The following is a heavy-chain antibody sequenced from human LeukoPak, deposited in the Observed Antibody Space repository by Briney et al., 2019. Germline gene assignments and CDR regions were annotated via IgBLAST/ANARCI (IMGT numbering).Heavy chain of an antibody. J-gene: IGHJ4*02. Sequence: SQTLSLTCTVSGDSIGSADYYWTWIRQPPGKGLEWIGNIYYSGSTSYKSSLKSRVTMSLDTSKNQFSLKLSSVAAADTAVYYCARDPAPNYYDNRGYYLDYWGQGILVTVSS. D-gene: IGHD3-22*01. CDR1: GDSIGSADYY. CDR3: ARDPAPNYYDNRGYYLDY. V-gene: IGHV4-30-4*01. CDR2: IYYSGST.